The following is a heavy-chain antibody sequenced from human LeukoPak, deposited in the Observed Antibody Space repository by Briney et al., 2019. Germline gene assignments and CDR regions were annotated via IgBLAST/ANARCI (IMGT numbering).Heavy chain of an antibody. CDR2: IKQYGSEK. J-gene: IGHJ4*02. CDR1: GFTFSSYA. V-gene: IGHV3-7*03. D-gene: IGHD6-19*01. Sequence: GGSLRLSCAASGFTFSSYAMSWVRQAPGQGLERVANIKQYGSEKYYVDSVKGRFTISRDNAKNSLYLQMNSLRAEDTAVYYCARGPHREYLEQWLTGQFGYWGQGTLVTVSS. CDR3: ARGPHREYLEQWLTGQFGY.